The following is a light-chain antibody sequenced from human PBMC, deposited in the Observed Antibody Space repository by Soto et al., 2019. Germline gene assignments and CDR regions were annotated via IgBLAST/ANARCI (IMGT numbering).Light chain of an antibody. CDR1: SSDVGGYNY. CDR3: SSYTSSSTL. Sequence: QSALTQPASVSGSPGQSITISCTGTSSDVGGYNYVSWYQQHPGKSPKLMIYDVSNRPSGVSNRFSGSKSGNTAYLTISGLQADDEADYYCSSYTSSSTLFGGGTKLTVL. J-gene: IGLJ2*01. CDR2: DVS. V-gene: IGLV2-14*01.